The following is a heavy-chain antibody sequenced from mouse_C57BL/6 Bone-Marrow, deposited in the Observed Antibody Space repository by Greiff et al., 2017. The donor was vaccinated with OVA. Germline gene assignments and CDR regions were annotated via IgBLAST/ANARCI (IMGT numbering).Heavy chain of an antibody. D-gene: IGHD2-1*01. V-gene: IGHV1-55*01. Sequence: QVQLQQPGAELVKPGASVKMSCKASGYTFTSYWITWVKQRPGQGLEWIGDIYPGSGSTNYNEKFKSKATLTIDTSSSTAYMQLSSLTSDDSAVCYCTRHYCNSYYFDYWGQGTTLTVSS. CDR1: GYTFTSYW. J-gene: IGHJ2*01. CDR2: IYPGSGST. CDR3: TRHYCNSYYFDY.